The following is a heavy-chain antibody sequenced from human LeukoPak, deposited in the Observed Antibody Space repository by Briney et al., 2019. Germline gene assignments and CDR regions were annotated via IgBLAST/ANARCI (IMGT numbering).Heavy chain of an antibody. CDR1: GGSISSGGYS. V-gene: IGHV4-30-2*01. CDR3: ARVGLHRTREFDP. Sequence: SETLSLTCAVSGGSISSGGYSWSWIRQPPGKGLEWIGYIYHSGSTYYNPSLKSRVTISVDRSKNQFSLKLSSVTAADTAAYYCARVGLHRTREFDPWGQGTLVTVSS. J-gene: IGHJ5*02. CDR2: IYHSGST.